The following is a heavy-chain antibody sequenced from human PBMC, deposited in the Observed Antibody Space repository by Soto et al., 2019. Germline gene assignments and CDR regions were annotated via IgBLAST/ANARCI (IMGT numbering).Heavy chain of an antibody. Sequence: EVQLVESGGGLVQPGGSLRLSCATSGFILSDCAMNWVRQAPGKWLEWVSYISSSSSVIDYADSVKGRFTVSRDNARNSLYLQMNSLRAEDTAVYYCARDLSWGSNWYYYMDVWGNGTTVTVSS. CDR2: ISSSSSVI. V-gene: IGHV3-48*01. CDR3: ARDLSWGSNWYYYMDV. D-gene: IGHD7-27*01. J-gene: IGHJ6*03. CDR1: GFILSDCA.